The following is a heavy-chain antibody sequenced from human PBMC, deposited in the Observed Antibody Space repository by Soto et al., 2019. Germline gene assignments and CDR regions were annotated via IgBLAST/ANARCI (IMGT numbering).Heavy chain of an antibody. CDR1: GFTFSSYA. CDR2: ISGSGGST. J-gene: IGHJ5*02. D-gene: IGHD2-21*02. CDR3: AKAPGVVVTASNWFDP. Sequence: GSLRLSCAASGFTFSSYAMSWVRQAPGKGLEWVSAISGSGGSTYYADSVKGRFTISRDNSKNTLYLQMNSLRAEDTAVYYCAKAPGVVVTASNWFDPWGQGTLVTVSS. V-gene: IGHV3-23*01.